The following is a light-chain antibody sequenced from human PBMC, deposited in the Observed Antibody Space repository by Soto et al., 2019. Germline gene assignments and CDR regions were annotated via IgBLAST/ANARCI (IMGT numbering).Light chain of an antibody. CDR3: AARDDTLNGAV. V-gene: IGLV1-44*01. CDR2: SSN. J-gene: IGLJ3*02. CDR1: SSNVGSNT. Sequence: QSALTQPPSVSGTPGQRVTISCSGSSSNVGSNTVNWYQQLPGTAPKLLIYSSNQRPSGVPDRFSGSKSGTSASLAISGHQSEDEADYYCAARDDTLNGAVFGGGTQLTVL.